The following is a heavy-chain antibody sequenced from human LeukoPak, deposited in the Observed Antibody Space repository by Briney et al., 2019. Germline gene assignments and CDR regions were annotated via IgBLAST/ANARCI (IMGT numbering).Heavy chain of an antibody. Sequence: SETLSLTCTVSGGSISSYYWSWIRQPPGKGLEWIGYVHYSRSTNYNPSLKSRVTISVDTSKNQFSLKLSSVTAADAAVYYCARTYYGSGSLYYYYYYMDVWGKGTTVTVSS. V-gene: IGHV4-59*01. CDR2: VHYSRST. J-gene: IGHJ6*03. D-gene: IGHD3-10*01. CDR1: GGSISSYY. CDR3: ARTYYGSGSLYYYYYYMDV.